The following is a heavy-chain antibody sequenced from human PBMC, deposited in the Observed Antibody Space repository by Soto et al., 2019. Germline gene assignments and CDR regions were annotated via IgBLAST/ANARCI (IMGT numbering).Heavy chain of an antibody. J-gene: IGHJ4*02. CDR3: AREGLLLLPDY. Sequence: QIQLVQSGTEVRKPGASAKVSCKTSGYTFTHNDVCWVRQTPGQGLEWMGWISPYSGKTNYARKFKGRGTMTTDTSTSTVYRELTSLTSDYTAVDYCAREGLLLLPDYWGQGTLVTVSS. CDR2: ISPYSGKT. D-gene: IGHD3-22*01. V-gene: IGHV1-18*01. CDR1: GYTFTHND.